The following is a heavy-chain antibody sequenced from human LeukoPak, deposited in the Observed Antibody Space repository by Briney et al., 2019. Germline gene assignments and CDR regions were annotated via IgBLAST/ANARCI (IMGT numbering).Heavy chain of an antibody. D-gene: IGHD2-21*02. CDR3: AKDYPTASSVTAPLFDS. J-gene: IGHJ4*02. Sequence: GGSLRLSCVASGFTFSNYAMSWVRQAPGKELEWVSGITGSGDTTFYADSVKGRFTISRDNSRNTLYLQMNSLSAEDTATYHCAKDYPTASSVTAPLFDSWGQGILVTVSS. CDR2: ITGSGDTT. CDR1: GFTFSNYA. V-gene: IGHV3-23*01.